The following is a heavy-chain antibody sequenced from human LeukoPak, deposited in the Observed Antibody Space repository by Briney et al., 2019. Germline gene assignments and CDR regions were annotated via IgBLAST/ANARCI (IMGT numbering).Heavy chain of an antibody. J-gene: IGHJ3*02. CDR2: ISYDGSNK. CDR1: GFTFRDYY. Sequence: GGSLRLSCAASGFTFRDYYMHWVRQAPGKGMEWMAVISYDGSNKYYADSVKGRFTISRDNSKNTLYLQMNSLRAEDTAVYYCARAVAGTFRAFDIWGQGTMVTVSS. V-gene: IGHV3-30-3*01. CDR3: ARAVAGTFRAFDI. D-gene: IGHD6-19*01.